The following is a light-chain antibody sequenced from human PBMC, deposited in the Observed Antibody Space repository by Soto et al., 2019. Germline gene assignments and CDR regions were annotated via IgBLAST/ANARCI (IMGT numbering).Light chain of an antibody. CDR3: LQHNSFPLT. V-gene: IGKV1-17*01. CDR2: DAS. Sequence: DTQMTQSPSSLSASVGDRVTITCRASRDIRSDLGWYQQKPGKAPQRLIFDASSLQSGVPSRFSGSGSGTEFTLTISSLQPEDFAVYYCLQHNSFPLTFGGGTKVEMK. J-gene: IGKJ4*01. CDR1: RDIRSD.